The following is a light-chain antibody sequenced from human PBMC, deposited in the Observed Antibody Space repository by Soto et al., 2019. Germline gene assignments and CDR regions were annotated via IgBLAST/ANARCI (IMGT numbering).Light chain of an antibody. CDR1: QSVSSN. V-gene: IGKV3-15*01. CDR3: QQYNNWPPPP. J-gene: IGKJ4*01. Sequence: EIVMTQSPATLSVSPGERATLSCRASQSVSSNLAWYQQKPGQAPRLLIYGASTRATGIPARFSGSGSGTEFTLTLSRLQSEEFAVYFCQQYNNWPPPPFRGGTKVEIK. CDR2: GAS.